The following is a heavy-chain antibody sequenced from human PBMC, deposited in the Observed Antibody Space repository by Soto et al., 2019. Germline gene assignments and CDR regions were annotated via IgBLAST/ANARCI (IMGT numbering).Heavy chain of an antibody. CDR3: SRVSSGCWLDP. Sequence: QVQLQESGPGLVKPSETLSLTCTVSGGSVSSGSYYWSWIRQPPGKGLEWIGYIYYSGSTNYNPSLKSRVTISVDTSKNQFSLKLSSVTAADTAVYYCSRVSSGCWLDPWGQGTLVTVSS. CDR1: GGSVSSGSYY. V-gene: IGHV4-61*01. CDR2: IYYSGST. D-gene: IGHD6-25*01. J-gene: IGHJ5*02.